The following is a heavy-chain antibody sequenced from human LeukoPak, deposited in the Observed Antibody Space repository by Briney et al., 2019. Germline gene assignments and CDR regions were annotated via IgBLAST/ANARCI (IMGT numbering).Heavy chain of an antibody. CDR2: IYTSGST. J-gene: IGHJ3*02. V-gene: IGHV4-61*02. D-gene: IGHD2-21*01. CDR3: ARSLFPAFDI. CDR1: GCSLSSGIYY. Sequence: SGTLSLTCTVSGCSLSSGIYYWRWLPHPAGTALEWLGRIYTSGSTNYNPSLKSRVTISVNTSKNQFSLKLSSVTAADTAVYYCARSLFPAFDIWGQGAMVTVSS.